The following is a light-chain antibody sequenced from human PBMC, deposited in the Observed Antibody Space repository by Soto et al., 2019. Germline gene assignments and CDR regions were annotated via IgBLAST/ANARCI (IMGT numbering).Light chain of an antibody. CDR3: AAWDDHVVGWV. Sequence: QSVLTQPPSASGTPGQRVTISCSGSSSNIGRNIVNWYQQLPGTAPKLLIYTNDQRPSGVPDRFSGSKSGTSASLAISGLQSDDEADYYCAAWDDHVVGWVFGGGTKLTVL. V-gene: IGLV1-44*01. J-gene: IGLJ3*02. CDR1: SSNIGRNI. CDR2: TND.